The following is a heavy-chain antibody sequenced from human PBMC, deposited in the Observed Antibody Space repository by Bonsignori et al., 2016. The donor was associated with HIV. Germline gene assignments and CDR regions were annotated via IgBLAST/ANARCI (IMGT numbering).Heavy chain of an antibody. D-gene: IGHD2-8*01. CDR3: ARTPVCPRVTLYN. CDR1: GFTFSNYW. Sequence: EVQLVESGGDLVQPGGSLRLSCAASGFTFSNYWMHWVRQAPGKGLVWVSRISTDGSRTTYADSVKGRFTISRDNAKNTLYLQMNSLRVEDTAVYYCARTPVCPRVTLYNWAEGTRRSPSP. J-gene: IGHJ4*02. V-gene: IGHV3-74*01. CDR2: ISTDGSRT.